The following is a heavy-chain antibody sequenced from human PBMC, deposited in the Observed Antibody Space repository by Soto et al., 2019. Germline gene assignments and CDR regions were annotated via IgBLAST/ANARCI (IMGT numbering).Heavy chain of an antibody. Sequence: SETLSRTCAVYGGPFSGYYWSWIRQPPGKGLEWIGYIYYSGSTTYNPSLKSRVTISVDTSKNQFSLKLSSVPAADTAVYYSARGETDMVNNWVDTGVKGSLVCVPS. D-gene: IGHD5-18*01. V-gene: IGHV4-59*01. CDR2: IYYSGST. CDR1: GGPFSGYY. J-gene: IGHJ5*02. CDR3: ARGETDMVNNWVDT.